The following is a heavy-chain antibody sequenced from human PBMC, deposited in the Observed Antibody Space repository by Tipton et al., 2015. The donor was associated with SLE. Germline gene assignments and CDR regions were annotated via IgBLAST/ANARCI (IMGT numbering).Heavy chain of an antibody. CDR1: GDSISSYY. CDR2: TYYSGST. Sequence: TLSLTCSVSGDSISSYYWTWIRQPPGKGLEWIGYTYYSGSTNYNPSLKSRVTMSVDTSKNQFSLKLSSVTAADTAVYYCAREVGGPYYDFWSGYPDIWGQGTMVTVSS. CDR3: AREVGGPYYDFWSGYPDI. J-gene: IGHJ3*02. V-gene: IGHV4-59*12. D-gene: IGHD3-3*01.